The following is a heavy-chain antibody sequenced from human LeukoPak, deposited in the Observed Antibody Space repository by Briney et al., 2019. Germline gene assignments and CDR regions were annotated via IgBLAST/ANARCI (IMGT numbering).Heavy chain of an antibody. CDR3: ATENGRYCSGGSCYSKGLFDP. V-gene: IGHV1-24*01. CDR1: GYTLTELS. Sequence: ASVKVSCKVSGYTLTELSMHWVRQAPGKGLEWMGGFDPEDGETIYAQKLQGRVTMTEDTYTDTAYMELSSLRSEDTAVYYCATENGRYCSGGSCYSKGLFDPWGQGTLVTVSS. J-gene: IGHJ5*02. D-gene: IGHD2-15*01. CDR2: FDPEDGET.